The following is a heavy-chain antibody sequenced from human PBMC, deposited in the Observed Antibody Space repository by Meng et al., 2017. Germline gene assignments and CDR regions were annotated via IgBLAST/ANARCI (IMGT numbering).Heavy chain of an antibody. CDR1: GGSVSSGSYY. CDR2: IYYSGST. CDR3: ARDKFAPPYYFDY. J-gene: IGHJ4*02. V-gene: IGHV4-61*01. Sequence: SETLSLTCTVSGGSVSSGSYYWSWIRQPPGKGLEWIGYIYYSGSTNYNPSLKSRITISVDTSKNQFSLKLSSVTAADTAVYYCARDKFAPPYYFDYWGQGTLVTVSS. D-gene: IGHD3-10*01.